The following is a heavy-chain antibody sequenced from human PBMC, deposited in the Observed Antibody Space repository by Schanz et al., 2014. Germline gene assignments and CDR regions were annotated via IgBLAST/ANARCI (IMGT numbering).Heavy chain of an antibody. J-gene: IGHJ4*02. Sequence: QVRLVQSGAEVKKPGSSVKVSCKSSGATFNSYAFGWVRQAPGQGLEWMGRIYPNNGGTIFAQKFKGRVTLTSDTSISTAFMELSGLTSDDTATYFCARARYTGYDCSGYWGQGTLLIVSS. CDR3: ARARYTGYDCSGY. CDR2: IYPNNGGT. V-gene: IGHV1-2*06. CDR1: GATFNSYA. D-gene: IGHD5-12*01.